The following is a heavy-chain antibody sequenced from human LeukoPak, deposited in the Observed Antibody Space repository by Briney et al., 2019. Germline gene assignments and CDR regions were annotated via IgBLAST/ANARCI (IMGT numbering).Heavy chain of an antibody. CDR3: ARDEVYYGSGSKPHYFDY. CDR1: GYTFTSYY. J-gene: IGHJ4*02. D-gene: IGHD3-10*01. Sequence: ASGKVSCKASGYTFTSYYMHWVRQAPGQGLEWMGIINPSGGSTSYAQKFQGRVTMTRDMSTSTVYMELSSLRSEDTAVYYCARDEVYYGSGSKPHYFDYWGQGTLVTVSS. V-gene: IGHV1-46*01. CDR2: INPSGGST.